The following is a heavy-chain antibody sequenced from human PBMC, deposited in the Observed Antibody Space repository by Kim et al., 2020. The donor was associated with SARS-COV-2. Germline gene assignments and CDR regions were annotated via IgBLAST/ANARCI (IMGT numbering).Heavy chain of an antibody. Sequence: GGSLRLSCTASGFTFGDYAMSWFRQAPGKGLEWVGFIRSKAYGGTTEYPASVKGRFTISRDDSKSIAYLQMNSLKTEDTAVYYCTRVLRYSLLVPYYYYGMDVWGQGTTVTVSS. CDR1: GFTFGDYA. D-gene: IGHD3-9*01. CDR2: IRSKAYGGTT. V-gene: IGHV3-49*03. CDR3: TRVLRYSLLVPYYYYGMDV. J-gene: IGHJ6*02.